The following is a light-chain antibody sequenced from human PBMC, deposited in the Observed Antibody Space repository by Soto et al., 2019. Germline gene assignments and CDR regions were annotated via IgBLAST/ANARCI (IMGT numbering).Light chain of an antibody. CDR2: GAS. Sequence: EIVLTQSPATLSSFPGDRVTLSCRASQYINTRLAWYQHRLGQAPRLLIYGASTRATGVPARFSGSVSGTEFTLTINSLQSEDFALYYCQEYDNWPLWTFGQGTKVDIK. CDR3: QEYDNWPLWT. V-gene: IGKV3-15*01. J-gene: IGKJ1*01. CDR1: QYINTR.